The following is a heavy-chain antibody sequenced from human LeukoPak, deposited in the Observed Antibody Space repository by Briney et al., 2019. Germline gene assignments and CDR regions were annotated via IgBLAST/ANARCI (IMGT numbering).Heavy chain of an antibody. CDR1: GFTFSSYS. CDR3: ARDDFWSGLGGY. Sequence: GGSLRLSCAASGFTFSSYSMNWVRQAPGKGLEWVSSISSSSSYIYYADSVKGRFTISRDNAKNSLYLQMNSLRAEDTAVYYCARDDFWSGLGGYWGQGTPVTVSS. V-gene: IGHV3-21*01. CDR2: ISSSSSYI. D-gene: IGHD3-3*01. J-gene: IGHJ4*02.